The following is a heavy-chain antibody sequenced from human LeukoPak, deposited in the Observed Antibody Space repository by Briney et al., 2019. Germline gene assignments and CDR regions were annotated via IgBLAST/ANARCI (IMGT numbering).Heavy chain of an antibody. V-gene: IGHV4-34*01. CDR1: GGSFSGYY. J-gene: IGHJ5*02. CDR2: INHSGST. D-gene: IGHD4-17*01. Sequence: SETLSLTCAVYGGSFSGYYWSWIRQPPGKGLEWIGEINHSGSTNYNPSLKSRVTISVDTSKNQFSLKLSSVTAADTAVYYCARGFYGDYGQGPWFDPWGQGTLVTVSS. CDR3: ARGFYGDYGQGPWFDP.